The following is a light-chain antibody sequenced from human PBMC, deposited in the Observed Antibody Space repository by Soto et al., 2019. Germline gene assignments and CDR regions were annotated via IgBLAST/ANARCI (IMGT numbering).Light chain of an antibody. CDR1: QSISSW. J-gene: IGKJ1*01. Sequence: DIQMTQSPSTLSASVGDRVTITCRASQSISSWLAWYQQKPGKAPKLLIYDASSLESGVPSRFSGSGSGTEFTLTISSLQSEDVAGCLGKDCPRWRSTFAQGTKVDIK. CDR2: DAS. CDR3: KDCPRWRST. V-gene: IGKV1-5*01.